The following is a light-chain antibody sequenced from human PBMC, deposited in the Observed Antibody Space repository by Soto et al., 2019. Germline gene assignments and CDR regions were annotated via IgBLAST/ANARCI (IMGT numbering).Light chain of an antibody. V-gene: IGLV1-47*01. CDR1: SSNIESNF. J-gene: IGLJ2*01. Sequence: QSVLTQPPSASGTPGQRVTISCSGSSSNIESNFVYWYQQFPGTAPRLLIYRNNQRLSGVPDRFSGSKSGTSASLAISALRSEDEADYYCTVWDDSLRGRLFGGGTKVTVL. CDR2: RNN. CDR3: TVWDDSLRGRL.